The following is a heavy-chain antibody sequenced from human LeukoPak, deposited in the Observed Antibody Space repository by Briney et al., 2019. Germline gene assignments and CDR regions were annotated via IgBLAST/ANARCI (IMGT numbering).Heavy chain of an antibody. V-gene: IGHV1-46*01. J-gene: IGHJ4*02. Sequence: GASVKVSCKASGFNLTQYYLHWVRQAPGQGLEFVGMISPSGDSPNYAQKFQGRVTMTRDMSTTTVYMELSNLRSEDTAVYFCARLVTGSNPADFWGQGTLVTVSS. CDR2: ISPSGDSP. D-gene: IGHD1-26*01. CDR3: ARLVTGSNPADF. CDR1: GFNLTQYY.